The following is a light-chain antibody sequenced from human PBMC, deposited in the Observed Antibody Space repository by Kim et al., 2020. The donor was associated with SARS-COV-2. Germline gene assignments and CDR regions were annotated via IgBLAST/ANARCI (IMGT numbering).Light chain of an antibody. J-gene: IGKJ4*01. CDR1: QGISNY. V-gene: IGKV1-27*01. CDR3: QKYNSA. CDR2: AAS. Sequence: GERVTITCRASQGISNYLAWYQQKPGKVPKLLIYAASTLQSGVPSRFSGSGSGTDFTLTISSLQPEDVATYYCQKYNSAFGGGTKVDIK.